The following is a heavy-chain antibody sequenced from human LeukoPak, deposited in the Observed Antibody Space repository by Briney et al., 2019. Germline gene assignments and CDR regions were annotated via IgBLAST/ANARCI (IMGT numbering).Heavy chain of an antibody. CDR3: ARDRRIAAAGNNWFDP. J-gene: IGHJ5*02. V-gene: IGHV7-4-1*02. D-gene: IGHD6-13*01. CDR2: INTNTGNP. Sequence: ASVKVSCKASGYTLTSDGMNWVRQAPGQGLEWMGWINTNTGNPTYAQGFTGRFVFSLDTSVSTAYLQISSLKAEDTAVYYCARDRRIAAAGNNWFDPWGQGTLVTVSS. CDR1: GYTLTSDG.